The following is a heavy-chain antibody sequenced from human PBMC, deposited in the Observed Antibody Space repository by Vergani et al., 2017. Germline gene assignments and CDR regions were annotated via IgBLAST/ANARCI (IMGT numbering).Heavy chain of an antibody. Sequence: QVQLQESGPGLVKPSQTLSLTCTVSGGSISSGGYYWSWIRQPPGKGLEWIGEINHSGSTNYNPSLKSRVTISVDTSKNQFSLKLSSVTAADTAVYYCARVGEGYSYEAYYFDYWGQGTLVTVSS. J-gene: IGHJ4*02. V-gene: IGHV4-61*08. CDR2: INHSGST. CDR3: ARVGEGYSYEAYYFDY. D-gene: IGHD5-18*01. CDR1: GGSISSGGYY.